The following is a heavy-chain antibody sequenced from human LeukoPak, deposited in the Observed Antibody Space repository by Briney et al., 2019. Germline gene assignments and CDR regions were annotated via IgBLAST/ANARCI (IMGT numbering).Heavy chain of an antibody. CDR2: INSDGSST. Sequence: GWSLRLSCAASGFTFSSYWMHWVRQAPGKELVWVSRINSDGSSTSYADSVKGRFTISRDNAKNTLYLQMNSLRAEDTAVYYCARGPYDFWSGYKGTAYFDYWGQGTLVTVSS. D-gene: IGHD3-3*01. CDR3: ARGPYDFWSGYKGTAYFDY. V-gene: IGHV3-74*01. CDR1: GFTFSSYW. J-gene: IGHJ4*02.